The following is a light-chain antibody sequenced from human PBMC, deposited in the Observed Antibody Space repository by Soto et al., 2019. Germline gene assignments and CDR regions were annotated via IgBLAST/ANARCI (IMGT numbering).Light chain of an antibody. J-gene: IGKJ1*01. CDR1: QSVLYSSNNKNY. CDR2: WAS. Sequence: DIVMTQSPDSLAVSLGERATINRKSSQSVLYSSNNKNYLTWYQQKPGQPPKLLIYWASTRESGVPDRFSGSGSGTDFTLTISSLQADDVAVYYCQQYYSTPQTFGRRTKVEIK. V-gene: IGKV4-1*01. CDR3: QQYYSTPQT.